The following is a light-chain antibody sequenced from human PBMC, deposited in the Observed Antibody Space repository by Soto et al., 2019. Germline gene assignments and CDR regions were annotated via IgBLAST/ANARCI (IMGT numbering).Light chain of an antibody. CDR3: QQYNSYSWT. CDR1: QSISSW. Sequence: DIQMTPSPSTLSASVGDRVTITCRTSQSISSWLAWYQQKPGKAPKLLIYDASSLESGVPSRFSGSGSGTEFTLNISSLQPDDFATYYCQQYNSYSWTFGQGTKV. J-gene: IGKJ1*01. V-gene: IGKV1-5*01. CDR2: DAS.